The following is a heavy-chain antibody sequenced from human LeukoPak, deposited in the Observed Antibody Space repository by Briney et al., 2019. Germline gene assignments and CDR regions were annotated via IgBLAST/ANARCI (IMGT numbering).Heavy chain of an antibody. D-gene: IGHD3-22*01. Sequence: SGPTLVKPTQTLTLTCTFSGFSLSTTQLGVGWIRQPPGKALEWLTLIYWNDDKRYSPSLKRRLTITKDTSKNQVVLTMTNMNPVDTATYYCARAYYDLFDYWGQGTLVTVSS. CDR3: ARAYYDLFDY. CDR1: GFSLSTTQLG. J-gene: IGHJ4*02. CDR2: IYWNDDK. V-gene: IGHV2-5*01.